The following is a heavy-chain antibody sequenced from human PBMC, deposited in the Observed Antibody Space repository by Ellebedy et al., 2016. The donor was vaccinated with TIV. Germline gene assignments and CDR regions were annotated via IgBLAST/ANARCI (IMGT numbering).Heavy chain of an antibody. Sequence: GESLKISXAASGFTLSNYGMDWVRQAPGKGLEWVSHIGASGSAMVYADSVKGRFTISRVNSKNTVYLQMNSLRAEDTAVYYCVKDLRIVRTFDYWGQGTLVTVSS. CDR2: IGASGSAM. CDR1: GFTLSNYG. D-gene: IGHD1/OR15-1a*01. V-gene: IGHV3-48*03. J-gene: IGHJ4*02. CDR3: VKDLRIVRTFDY.